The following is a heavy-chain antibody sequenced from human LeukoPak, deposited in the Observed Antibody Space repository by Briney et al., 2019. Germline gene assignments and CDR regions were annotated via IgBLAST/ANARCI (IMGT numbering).Heavy chain of an antibody. J-gene: IGHJ5*02. CDR3: ARDRRAIYLPPYSYNWFDP. Sequence: PSATLSLTCAVYGGSLSCYYLGWIRQAPGKGLEWIGEISHSGTTNYSPSVKSRITISVDTSKNQFSLKLSSVTAADTAVYYCARDRRAIYLPPYSYNWFDPWGQGTLVTVSS. V-gene: IGHV4-34*01. CDR2: ISHSGTT. CDR1: GGSLSCYY. D-gene: IGHD2-15*01.